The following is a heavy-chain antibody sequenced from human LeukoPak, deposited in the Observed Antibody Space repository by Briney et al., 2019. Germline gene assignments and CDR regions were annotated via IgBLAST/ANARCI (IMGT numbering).Heavy chain of an antibody. CDR3: ARDLSLPIVVVPEDAFDI. V-gene: IGHV1-2*02. J-gene: IGHJ3*02. Sequence: ASVKVSCKASGYTFTGYYMHWVRQAPGQGLEWMGWINPNSGGTNYARKFQGRVTMTRDTSISTAYMELSRLRSDDTAVYYCARDLSLPIVVVPEDAFDIWGQGTMVTVSS. D-gene: IGHD2-2*01. CDR1: GYTFTGYY. CDR2: INPNSGGT.